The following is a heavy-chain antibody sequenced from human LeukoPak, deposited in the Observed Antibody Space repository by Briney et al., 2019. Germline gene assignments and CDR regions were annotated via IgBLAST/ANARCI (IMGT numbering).Heavy chain of an antibody. CDR2: IYYSGST. J-gene: IGHJ4*02. D-gene: IGHD5-18*01. V-gene: IGHV4-59*08. CDR1: GGYISSYY. Sequence: PSETLSLTCTVSGGYISSYYWSWIRQPPGKGLEWIGYIYYSGSTNYNPSLKSRVTISVDTSKNQFSLKLSSVTAADTAVYYCARISNSGYSYVHLIFDYWGQGTLVTVSS. CDR3: ARISNSGYSYVHLIFDY.